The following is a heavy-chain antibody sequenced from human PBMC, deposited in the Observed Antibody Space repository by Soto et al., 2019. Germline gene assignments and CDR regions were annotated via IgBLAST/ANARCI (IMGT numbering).Heavy chain of an antibody. D-gene: IGHD3-22*01. J-gene: IGHJ1*01. Sequence: SETLSLPCTLSAGSLSSDDYYWRWIRQAPVRGLEWLGYIHSSGSIYYNPSLKSRATMSIETAGNQFSLKVSSVTVADTAVYYCARDLDGLHDDTSGPFPRPGWGQGTLVTVSS. CDR2: IHSSGSI. CDR3: ARDLDGLHDDTSGPFPRPG. CDR1: AGSLSSDDYY. V-gene: IGHV4-30-4*02.